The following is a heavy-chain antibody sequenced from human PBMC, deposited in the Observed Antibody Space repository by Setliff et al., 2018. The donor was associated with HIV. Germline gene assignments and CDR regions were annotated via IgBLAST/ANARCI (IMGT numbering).Heavy chain of an antibody. Sequence: KTSETLSLTCTVSGDSISSGDYYWTWIRQPAGKGLEWIGHIYTSGSTNYNPSLKSRVTISVDTSKNQFSLKLNSVTAADTAVYYCARSPPTTFWSGYTYYYYMDVWGKGTTVTVSS. D-gene: IGHD3-3*01. CDR2: IYTSGST. CDR1: GDSISSGDYY. V-gene: IGHV4-61*09. CDR3: ARSPPTTFWSGYTYYYYMDV. J-gene: IGHJ6*03.